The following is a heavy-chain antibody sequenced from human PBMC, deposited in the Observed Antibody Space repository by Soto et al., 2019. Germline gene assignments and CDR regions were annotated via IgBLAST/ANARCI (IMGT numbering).Heavy chain of an antibody. J-gene: IGHJ4*02. CDR1: GFTFSDHY. CDR2: TRNKANSYTT. Sequence: HPGGSLRLSCAASGFTFSDHYIDWVRQAPGKGLEWVGRTRNKANSYTTEYAASVKGRFTISRDDSKNSLYLQMNSLKTEDTAVYFCTRVPDYWGQGVLVTVSS. CDR3: TRVPDY. V-gene: IGHV3-72*01.